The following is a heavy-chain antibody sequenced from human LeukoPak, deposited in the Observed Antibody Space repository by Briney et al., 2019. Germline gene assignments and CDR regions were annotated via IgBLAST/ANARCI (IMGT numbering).Heavy chain of an antibody. Sequence: ASVKVSCEVSGHTLTEIFMHGVRQAPGKGFEWMGGVDPEDYETINAQKFQGRVTMTEDTSTDTAYMELSSLRSEDTAVYYCARARDGPREKFDYWGQGTLVTVSS. V-gene: IGHV1-24*01. D-gene: IGHD5-24*01. CDR3: ARARDGPREKFDY. CDR1: GHTLTEIF. CDR2: VDPEDYET. J-gene: IGHJ4*02.